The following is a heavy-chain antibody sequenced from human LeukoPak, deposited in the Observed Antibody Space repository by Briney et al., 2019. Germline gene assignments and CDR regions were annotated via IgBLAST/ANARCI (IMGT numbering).Heavy chain of an antibody. Sequence: TGGSLRLSCAASGFTSDDYAMHWVRQAPGKGLEWVSLISGDGGSTYYADSVKGRFTIPRDNSKNSLYLQMNSLRTEDTALYYCAKDESGGPYCSSTSCYSLHWFDPWGQGTLVTVSS. CDR1: GFTSDDYA. D-gene: IGHD2-2*01. CDR2: ISGDGGST. J-gene: IGHJ5*02. V-gene: IGHV3-43*02. CDR3: AKDESGGPYCSSTSCYSLHWFDP.